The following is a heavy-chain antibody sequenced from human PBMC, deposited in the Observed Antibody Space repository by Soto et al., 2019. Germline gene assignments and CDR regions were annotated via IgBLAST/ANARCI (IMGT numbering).Heavy chain of an antibody. CDR2: IIPIFGTA. CDR3: AKANYDFWSGYYKGEGMDV. Sequence: QVPLVQSGAEVKKPGSSVKVSCKASGGTFSSYAISWVRQAPGQGLEWMGGIIPIFGTANYAQKFQGRVTITADKSTSTAYMELSSLRSEDTAVYYCAKANYDFWSGYYKGEGMDVWGQGTTVTVSS. V-gene: IGHV1-69*06. J-gene: IGHJ6*02. CDR1: GGTFSSYA. D-gene: IGHD3-3*01.